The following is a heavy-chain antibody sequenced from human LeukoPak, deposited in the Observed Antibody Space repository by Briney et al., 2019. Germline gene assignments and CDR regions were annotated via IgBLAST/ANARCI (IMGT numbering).Heavy chain of an antibody. CDR3: ASELRDTNYDFEY. Sequence: QAGGSLRLSCAASGFTFSTYAMHWARQAPGKGLEWVAFISYNGGEKYYPDSVKGRFTISRDNSKNTLYLQMNSLGAEDTAVYYCASELRDTNYDFEYWGQGTLVTVSS. V-gene: IGHV3-30*04. J-gene: IGHJ4*02. CDR2: ISYNGGEK. CDR1: GFTFSTYA. D-gene: IGHD4-11*01.